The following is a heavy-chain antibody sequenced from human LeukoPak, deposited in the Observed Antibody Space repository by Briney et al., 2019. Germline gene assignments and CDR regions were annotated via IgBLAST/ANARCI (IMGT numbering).Heavy chain of an antibody. CDR2: INSDGSST. Sequence: GGSLRLSCAASGFTFSSYWMHWVRQTPGKGLVWVSRINSDGSSTTYADSVKGRFTISRDNAKNTLYLQMNSLRAEDTAVYYCTTGRLQLGDYWGQGTLVTVSS. D-gene: IGHD5-24*01. CDR3: TTGRLQLGDY. CDR1: GFTFSSYW. V-gene: IGHV3-74*01. J-gene: IGHJ4*02.